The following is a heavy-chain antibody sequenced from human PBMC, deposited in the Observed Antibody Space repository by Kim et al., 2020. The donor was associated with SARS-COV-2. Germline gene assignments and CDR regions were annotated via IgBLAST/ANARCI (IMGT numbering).Heavy chain of an antibody. J-gene: IGHJ4*02. Sequence: SETLSLTCTVSGGSISSYYWSWVRQPPGKGLEWIGYIYYSGSTKYNTSPKSGVTISVDTSKNQPSLKLSSLTAADPAVYSCARGYSYGDPSSYWGQGTLVTVSS. CDR2: IYYSGST. CDR3: ARGYSYGDPSSY. D-gene: IGHD5-18*01. CDR1: GGSISSYY. V-gene: IGHV4-59*01.